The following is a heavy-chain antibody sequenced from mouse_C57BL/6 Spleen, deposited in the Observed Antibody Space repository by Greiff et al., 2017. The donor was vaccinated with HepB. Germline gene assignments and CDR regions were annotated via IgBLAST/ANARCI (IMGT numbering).Heavy chain of an antibody. CDR1: GFTFSDYY. J-gene: IGHJ1*03. Sequence: EVKLMESGGGLVQPGGSLKLSCAASGFTFSDYYMYWVRQTPEKRLEWVAYISNGGGSTYYPDTVKGRFTISRDNAKNTLYLQMSRLKSEDTAMYYCARHQGPYYGSSHWYFDVWGTGTTVTVSS. CDR3: ARHQGPYYGSSHWYFDV. V-gene: IGHV5-12*01. CDR2: ISNGGGST. D-gene: IGHD1-1*01.